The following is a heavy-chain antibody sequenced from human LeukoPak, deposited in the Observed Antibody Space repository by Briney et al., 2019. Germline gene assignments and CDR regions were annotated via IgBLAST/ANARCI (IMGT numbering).Heavy chain of an antibody. Sequence: SETLSLTCTVYGGSFSGYCWSWIRQPPGKGLEWIGEINHSGSTNYNPSLKSRVTISVDTSKNQFSLKLSSVTAADTAVYYCARGAYYYGSGSYYSGYYYYGMDVWGQGTTVTVSS. V-gene: IGHV4-34*01. J-gene: IGHJ6*02. CDR1: GGSFSGYC. D-gene: IGHD3-10*01. CDR3: ARGAYYYGSGSYYSGYYYYGMDV. CDR2: INHSGST.